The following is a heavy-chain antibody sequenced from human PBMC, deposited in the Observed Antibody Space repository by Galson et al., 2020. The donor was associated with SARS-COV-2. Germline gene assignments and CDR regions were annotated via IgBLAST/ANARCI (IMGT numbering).Heavy chain of an antibody. Sequence: ETSETLSLTCTVSGGSISSGCYYWSWIRQHPGKGLEWIGYIYYSGSTYYNPSLKSRVTISVDTSKNQFSLKLSSVTAADTAVYYCARVPRITIFGVVQNLDYGGQGTRVTVSS. J-gene: IGHJ4*02. V-gene: IGHV4-31*03. CDR2: IYYSGST. CDR1: GGSISSGCYY. D-gene: IGHD3-3*01. CDR3: ARVPRITIFGVVQNLDY.